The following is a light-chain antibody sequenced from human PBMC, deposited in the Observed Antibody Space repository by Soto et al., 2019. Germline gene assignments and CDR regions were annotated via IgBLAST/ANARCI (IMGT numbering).Light chain of an antibody. J-gene: IGLJ1*01. CDR2: GNR. CDR1: ISNIGAGHD. Sequence: QSALTQSPSVSGAPGQRVTISCTGSISNIGAGHDVHWYQQLPGAAPKLPIYGNRNRPSEVPERFSGSKSGTSASLAITGLQGEDEADYYCQSFDTRLSGYVFGIGTKVTVL. CDR3: QSFDTRLSGYV. V-gene: IGLV1-40*01.